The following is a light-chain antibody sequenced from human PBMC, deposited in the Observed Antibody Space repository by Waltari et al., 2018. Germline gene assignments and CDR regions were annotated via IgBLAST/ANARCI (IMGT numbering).Light chain of an antibody. V-gene: IGKV1-39*01. CDR3: QQSYSIPLT. J-gene: IGKJ4*01. CDR2: AAS. Sequence: DLQMTQSPSSLSASVGDSVTLTCRASQSISSYLNWYQQKPGKAPKLLIYAASSLQSGVPSRFSGSGSGTDFTLTISSLQPEDFATYYCQQSYSIPLTFGGGTKVEIK. CDR1: QSISSY.